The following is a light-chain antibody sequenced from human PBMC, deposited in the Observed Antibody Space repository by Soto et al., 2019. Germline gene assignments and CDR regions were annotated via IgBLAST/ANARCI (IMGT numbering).Light chain of an antibody. V-gene: IGKV1-33*01. Sequence: DIQMTQSPSSLSVSVGDRVTITCQASHDITNYLNWYQQKPGKAPKLLIYDVSKLETGVPSRFSGSGSGTDFTFTINSLQPEDIATYFCQQYDDLPITFGQGTRLEIK. CDR3: QQYDDLPIT. J-gene: IGKJ5*01. CDR2: DVS. CDR1: HDITNY.